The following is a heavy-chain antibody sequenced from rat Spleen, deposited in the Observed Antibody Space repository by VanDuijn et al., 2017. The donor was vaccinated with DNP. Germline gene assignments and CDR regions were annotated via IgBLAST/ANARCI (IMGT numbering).Heavy chain of an antibody. J-gene: IGHJ2*01. V-gene: IGHV5-7*01. CDR2: ISNDGGST. D-gene: IGHD3-8*01. Sequence: EVKLVESGGGLVQPGRSLKLSCAASGFNFNDHWMGWVRQAPKKGLEWVAYISNDGGSTYYRDSVKGRFTISRDNAKRILFLEMDSLRSEDTATYYCARPASPYCFDYWGQGVMVTVSS. CDR3: ARPASPYCFDY. CDR1: GFNFNDHW.